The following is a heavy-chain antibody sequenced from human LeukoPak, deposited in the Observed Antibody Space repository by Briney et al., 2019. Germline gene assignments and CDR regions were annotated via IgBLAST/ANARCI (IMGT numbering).Heavy chain of an antibody. Sequence: PSQTLSLTCTVSGGSISSGSYYWSWIRQPAGKGLEWIGRIYTSGSTNYNPSLKSRVTISVDTSKNQFSLKLSSVTAADTAVYYCARDQVVPAAMDDAFDIWGQGTMVTVSS. D-gene: IGHD2-2*01. CDR1: GGSISSGSYY. J-gene: IGHJ3*02. CDR2: IYTSGST. V-gene: IGHV4-61*02. CDR3: ARDQVVPAAMDDAFDI.